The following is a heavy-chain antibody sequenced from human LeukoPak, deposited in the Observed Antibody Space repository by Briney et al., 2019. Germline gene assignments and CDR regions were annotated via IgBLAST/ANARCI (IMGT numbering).Heavy chain of an antibody. V-gene: IGHV3-7*01. CDR3: ARVPLGCSGGSCYYYYGMDV. Sequence: GGSLRLSCAASGFTFGSYWMSWVRQAPGKGLEWVANTRQDGSEKYYVDSVKGRFTTSRDNAKNSLYLQMNSLRAEDTAVYYCARVPLGCSGGSCYYYYGMDVWGQGTTVTVSS. CDR1: GFTFGSYW. CDR2: TRQDGSEK. J-gene: IGHJ6*02. D-gene: IGHD2-15*01.